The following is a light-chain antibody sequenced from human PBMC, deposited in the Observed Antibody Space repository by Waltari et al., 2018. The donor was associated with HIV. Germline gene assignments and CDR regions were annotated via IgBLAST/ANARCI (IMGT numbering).Light chain of an antibody. CDR1: SSNIGSNH. Sequence: SVLTQPPSASGTPGQRVTIPCSGSSSNIGSNHVNWYQQLPGPAPKLLIYSNNQRPSGVPDRFSCSKSGTSASLAIRGLQSEHEADYYCAAWDDSLAWVFGGWTKLTVL. CDR2: SNN. CDR3: AAWDDSLAWV. V-gene: IGLV1-44*01. J-gene: IGLJ3*02.